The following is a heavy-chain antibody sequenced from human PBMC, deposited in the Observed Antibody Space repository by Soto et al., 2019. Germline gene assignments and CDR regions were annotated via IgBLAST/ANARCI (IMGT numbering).Heavy chain of an antibody. CDR3: AKYFDYGDYGFLR. CDR2: ISGSGGST. J-gene: IGHJ1*01. Sequence: EVQLLESGGGLVQPGGSLRLSCAASGFTFSRYAMSWVRQAQGKGLEWVSAISGSGGSTYYADSVKGRFTISRDNSKNTLYLQMNSLRAEDTAVYFCAKYFDYGDYGFLRWGQGTLVTDSS. V-gene: IGHV3-23*01. CDR1: GFTFSRYA. D-gene: IGHD4-17*01.